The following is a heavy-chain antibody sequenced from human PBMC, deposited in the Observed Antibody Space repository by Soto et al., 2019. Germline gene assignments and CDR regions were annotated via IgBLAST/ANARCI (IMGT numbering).Heavy chain of an antibody. Sequence: SATLSLTYAFSGGSISSSNWWSWVRHPPWKGLEWIGEIYHSGSTNYNPSLKSRVTISVDKSKNQFSLKLSSVTAADTAVYYCASLYTPIAAGLLNFDYWGQGTLVTVSS. J-gene: IGHJ4*02. D-gene: IGHD2-2*02. CDR3: ASLYTPIAAGLLNFDY. V-gene: IGHV4-4*02. CDR1: GGSISSSNW. CDR2: IYHSGST.